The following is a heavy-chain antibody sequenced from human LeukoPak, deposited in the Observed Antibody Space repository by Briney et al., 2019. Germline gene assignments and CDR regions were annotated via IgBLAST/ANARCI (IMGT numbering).Heavy chain of an antibody. CDR2: INNDGTDA. V-gene: IGHV3-74*01. CDR1: GFTFSNYW. Sequence: QPGGSLRLSCASSGFTFSNYWMHWVRQVPGEGLVWVSRINNDGTDATYADSVKGRFTISRDNAKNTLFLQMNSLRAEDTSMYYCARGLRGPDFWGQGTLVTVSS. J-gene: IGHJ4*02. CDR3: ARGLRGPDF. D-gene: IGHD3-16*01.